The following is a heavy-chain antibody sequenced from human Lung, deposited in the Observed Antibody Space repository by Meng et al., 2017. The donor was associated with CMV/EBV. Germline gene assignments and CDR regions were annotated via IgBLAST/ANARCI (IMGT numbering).Heavy chain of an antibody. D-gene: IGHD2-21*02. CDR3: ARVVTALWGYYFDY. J-gene: IGHJ4*02. V-gene: IGHV4-4*02. CDR1: GGSSSSSKW. CDR2: IYHSGST. Sequence: QGDGHGSGPGRGRPSGTLSLPCAVSGGSSSSSKWWSWVRQPPGKGLEWIGEIYHSGSTNYNPSLKSRVTISVDKSKNQFSLKLSSVTAADTAVYYCARVVTALWGYYFDYWGQGTLVTVSS.